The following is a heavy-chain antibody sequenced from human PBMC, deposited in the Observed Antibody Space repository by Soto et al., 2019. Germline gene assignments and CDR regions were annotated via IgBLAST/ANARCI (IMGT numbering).Heavy chain of an antibody. J-gene: IGHJ5*02. CDR1: GGSISSGGHY. V-gene: IGHV4-31*11. D-gene: IGHD6-19*01. CDR3: AAAHMGVAGPNWFYP. CDR2: ISSGGTD. Sequence: QVQLQESGPGLVKPSQTLSLTCAVSGGSISSGGHYWRWIRQHPGQGLEFIGYISSGGTDDYNPSLKRRLTLSIDKADNQYSMKLRSVTAADMAVDYCAAAHMGVAGPNWFYPWGHVTLVAVSS.